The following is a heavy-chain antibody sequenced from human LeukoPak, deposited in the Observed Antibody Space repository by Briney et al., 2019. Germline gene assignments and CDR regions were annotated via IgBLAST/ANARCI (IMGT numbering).Heavy chain of an antibody. V-gene: IGHV5-51*01. Sequence: GESLKISCKGSGYSFTDYWIGWVRQMPGKGLEWMGIIYPGDSDTRYSPSFQGQVTISADKSISTAYLHWSSLKASDTAIYYCARHIKEAATRRFDPWGQGTLVTVSS. J-gene: IGHJ5*02. CDR1: GYSFTDYW. CDR2: IYPGDSDT. D-gene: IGHD2-15*01. CDR3: ARHIKEAATRRFDP.